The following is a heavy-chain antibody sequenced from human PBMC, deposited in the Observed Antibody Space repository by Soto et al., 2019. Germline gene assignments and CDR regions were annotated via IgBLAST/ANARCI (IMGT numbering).Heavy chain of an antibody. CDR3: ASAITIPRAFDI. CDR2: ISSSGSSI. J-gene: IGHJ3*02. V-gene: IGHV3-48*03. CDR1: GFTFSSYE. D-gene: IGHD3-3*01. Sequence: EVQLVESGGGLVQPGGSLRLSCAASGFTFSSYEMNWVRQAPGKGLEWVSYISSSGSSIYYADSVKGRFTISRDNAKNSLYLQMNSLRAEDTAVYYCASAITIPRAFDIWGQGTMVTVSS.